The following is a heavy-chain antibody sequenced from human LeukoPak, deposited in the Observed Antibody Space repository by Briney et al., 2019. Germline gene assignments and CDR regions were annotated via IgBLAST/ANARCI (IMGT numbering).Heavy chain of an antibody. D-gene: IGHD3-10*01. CDR3: AREIFGSGSYPDF. J-gene: IGHJ4*02. V-gene: IGHV3-11*06. CDR2: ISSSSSYT. CDR1: GFTFSDYY. Sequence: GGSLRLSCAASGFTFSDYYMSRIRQAPGKGLEWVSYISSSSSYTNYADSVKGRFTISRDNAKNSLYLQMNSLRAEDTAVYYCAREIFGSGSYPDFWGQGTLVTVSS.